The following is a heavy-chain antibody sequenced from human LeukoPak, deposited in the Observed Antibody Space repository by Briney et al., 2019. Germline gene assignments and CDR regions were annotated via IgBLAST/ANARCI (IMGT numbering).Heavy chain of an antibody. CDR2: NNHSGST. CDR1: GGSFSGYY. D-gene: IGHD2-15*01. CDR3: ARGRGYCSGGSCWRFDP. Sequence: SETLSLTCAVYGGSFSGYYWSWIRQPPGKGLEWIGENNHSGSTNYNPSLKSRVTISVDTSKNQFSLKLSSVTAADTAVYYCARGRGYCSGGSCWRFDPWGKGTLVTVSS. J-gene: IGHJ5*02. V-gene: IGHV4-34*01.